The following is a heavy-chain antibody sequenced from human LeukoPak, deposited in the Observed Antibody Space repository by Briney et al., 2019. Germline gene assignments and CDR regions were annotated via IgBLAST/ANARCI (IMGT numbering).Heavy chain of an antibody. D-gene: IGHD6-13*01. CDR1: GGSFSGYY. CDR3: ASEGPGYSSSRGPLRGVLGVYYFDY. V-gene: IGHV4-34*01. J-gene: IGHJ4*02. Sequence: SETLSLTCAVYGGSFSGYYWSWIRQPPGKGLEWIGEINHSGSTNYNPSLKSRVTISVDTSKNQFSLKLSSVTAADTAVYYCASEGPGYSSSRGPLRGVLGVYYFDYWGQGTLVTVSS. CDR2: INHSGST.